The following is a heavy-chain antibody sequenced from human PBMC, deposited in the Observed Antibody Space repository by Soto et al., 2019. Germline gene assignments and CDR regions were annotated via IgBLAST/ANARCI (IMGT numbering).Heavy chain of an antibody. CDR2: ISSSGSTI. V-gene: IGHV3-48*03. D-gene: IGHD5-12*01. CDR3: ARDLSGYDIYYYGMDV. J-gene: IGHJ6*02. CDR1: GFTFSSYE. Sequence: GGSLRLSCAASGFTFSSYEMNWVRQAPGKGLEWVSYISSSGSTIYYADSVKGRFTISRDNAKNSLYLQMNSLRAEDTAVYYCARDLSGYDIYYYGMDVWGQGTTVTVSS.